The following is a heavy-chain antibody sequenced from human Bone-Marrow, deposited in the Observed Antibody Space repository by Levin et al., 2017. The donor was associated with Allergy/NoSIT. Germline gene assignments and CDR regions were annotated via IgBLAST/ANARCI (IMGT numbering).Heavy chain of an antibody. D-gene: IGHD3-22*01. CDR3: AVDDMHYYDGSGYRGWLDS. Sequence: SVKVSCKASGFAFTTTAVHWVRQARGQRLEWIGWIVVGSGETSYTERFQDRVIITRDTSTSTAYMELRNLTSDDTALYYCAVDDMHYYDGSGYRGWLDSWGQGTLVTVSS. CDR1: GFAFTTTA. J-gene: IGHJ5*01. CDR2: IVVGSGET. V-gene: IGHV1-58*01.